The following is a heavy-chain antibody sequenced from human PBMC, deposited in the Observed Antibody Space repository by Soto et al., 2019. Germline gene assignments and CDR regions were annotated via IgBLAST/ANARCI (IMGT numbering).Heavy chain of an antibody. CDR3: AKDIGDFWSAPLFDY. CDR2: ISWNSGSI. CDR1: GFTFDDYA. Sequence: PGGSLRLSWAASGFTFDDYAMHWVRQAPGKGLEWVSGISWNSGSIGYADSVKGRFTISRDNAKNSLYLQMNSLRAEDTALYYCAKDIGDFWSAPLFDYWGQGTLVTVSS. V-gene: IGHV3-9*01. D-gene: IGHD3-3*01. J-gene: IGHJ4*02.